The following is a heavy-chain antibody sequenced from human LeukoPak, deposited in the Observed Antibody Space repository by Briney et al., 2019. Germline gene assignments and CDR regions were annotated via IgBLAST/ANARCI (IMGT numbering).Heavy chain of an antibody. D-gene: IGHD4-17*01. Sequence: GGSLRLSCAASGFTFSSYAMSWVRQAPGKGLEWVSAISGSGGSTYYADSVKGRFTISRDNSKNTLYLQMNSLRAEDTAVYYCAKSLLQYGDYGFGAFDIWGQGTMVTVSS. CDR3: AKSLLQYGDYGFGAFDI. CDR1: GFTFSSYA. CDR2: ISGSGGST. V-gene: IGHV3-23*01. J-gene: IGHJ3*02.